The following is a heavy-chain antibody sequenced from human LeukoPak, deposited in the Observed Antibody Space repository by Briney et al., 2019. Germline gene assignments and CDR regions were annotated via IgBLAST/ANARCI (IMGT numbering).Heavy chain of an antibody. CDR3: ARGSYSSSWFEKYFLDS. D-gene: IGHD6-13*01. CDR1: GFSFDKYS. V-gene: IGHV3-21*01. Sequence: NAGGSLRLSCAASGFSFDKYSMNWVRQAPGRGLEWVSSISGSGLYIFYADSVKGRFTISRDNAKNSLYLQMNSLRAEETSVYFCARGSYSSSWFEKYFLDSWGQGTLVTVSA. CDR2: ISGSGLYI. J-gene: IGHJ4*02.